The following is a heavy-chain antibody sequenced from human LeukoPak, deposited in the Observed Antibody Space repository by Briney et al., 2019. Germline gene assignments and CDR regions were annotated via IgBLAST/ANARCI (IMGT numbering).Heavy chain of an antibody. J-gene: IGHJ5*02. Sequence: PSETLSLTCPVSGGSISSSSYYWGWIRQPPGKGLEWIGSINYSGITYYNPSLKSRVTISVDMSRNQFSLKVSPLTAADTAVYYCARLGANPYNWFGPWGQGTLVTVSS. CDR1: GGSISSSSYY. CDR3: ARLGANPYNWFGP. V-gene: IGHV4-39*01. CDR2: INYSGIT. D-gene: IGHD3-16*01.